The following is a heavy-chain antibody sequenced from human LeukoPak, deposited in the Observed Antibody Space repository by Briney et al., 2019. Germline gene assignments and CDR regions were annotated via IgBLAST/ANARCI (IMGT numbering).Heavy chain of an antibody. D-gene: IGHD3-3*01. J-gene: IGHJ4*02. CDR1: GFTFSSYS. CDR3: VKEERITIFGVVTD. Sequence: GGSLRLSCAASGFTFSSYSMNWVRQAPGKGLEWVSYISSSSSTIYYADSVKGRFTISRDNSKNTLYLQMNSLRAEDTAVYYCVKEERITIFGVVTDWGQGTLVTVSS. V-gene: IGHV3-48*01. CDR2: ISSSSSTI.